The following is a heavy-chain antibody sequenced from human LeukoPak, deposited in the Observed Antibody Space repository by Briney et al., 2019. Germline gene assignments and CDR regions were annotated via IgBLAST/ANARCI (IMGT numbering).Heavy chain of an antibody. J-gene: IGHJ4*02. V-gene: IGHV4-34*01. CDR3: ARGPPHYY. Sequence: SETLSLTCAVYGGSFSGYYWSWIRQPPGKGLEWIGEINHSGSTNYNPSLKSRVTISVDTSKNQFSLKLGSVTAADTAVYYCARGPPHYYWGQGTLVTVSS. D-gene: IGHD3-3*02. CDR1: GGSFSGYY. CDR2: INHSGST.